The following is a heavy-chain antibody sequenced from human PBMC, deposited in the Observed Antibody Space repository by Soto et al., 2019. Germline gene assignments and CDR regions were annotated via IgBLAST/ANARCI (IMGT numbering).Heavy chain of an antibody. J-gene: IGHJ3*02. CDR2: ISSSSSTI. CDR3: ARGVGGDYVGSLGSYAFDI. V-gene: IGHV3-48*01. CDR1: GFTFSSYS. D-gene: IGHD4-17*01. Sequence: GGSLRLSCAASGFTFSSYSMNWVRQAPGKGLEWVSYISSSSSTIYYADSVKGRFTISRDNAKNSLYLQMNSLRAEDTAVYYCARGVGGDYVGSLGSYAFDIWGQGTMVTVSS.